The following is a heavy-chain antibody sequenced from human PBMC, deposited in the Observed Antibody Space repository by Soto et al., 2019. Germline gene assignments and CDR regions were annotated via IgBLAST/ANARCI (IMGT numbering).Heavy chain of an antibody. CDR2: ISYDGSNK. J-gene: IGHJ4*02. D-gene: IGHD2-21*02. Sequence: QVQLVESGGGVVQPGRSLRLSCAASGFTFSSYAMHWVRQAPGKGLEWVAVISYDGSNKFYGDSVKGRFTISRDNSKNTLYLQMNSLRAEDTAVYYCARDREDCGGDCYFDYFDYWGQGTLVTVSS. V-gene: IGHV3-30-3*01. CDR1: GFTFSSYA. CDR3: ARDREDCGGDCYFDYFDY.